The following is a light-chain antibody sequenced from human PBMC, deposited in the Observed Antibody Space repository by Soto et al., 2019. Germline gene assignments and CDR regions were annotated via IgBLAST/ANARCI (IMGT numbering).Light chain of an antibody. V-gene: IGKV3D-15*01. CDR1: QSVSSSY. Sequence: EIVLTQSPATLSLSPGERATLSCRASQSVSSSYLAWYQQKPGQAPRLLIYGASTRATGIPARFSGSGSGTEFTLTINSLQSEDFAVYYCQQYDNWPPTFGQGTRLEIK. J-gene: IGKJ5*01. CDR3: QQYDNWPPT. CDR2: GAS.